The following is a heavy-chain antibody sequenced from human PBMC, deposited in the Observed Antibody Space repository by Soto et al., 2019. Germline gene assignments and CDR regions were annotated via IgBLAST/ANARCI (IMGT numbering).Heavy chain of an antibody. CDR1: GGTFSSYA. CDR2: IIPIFGTA. D-gene: IGHD6-6*01. CDR3: ARGPSSSSDYYYYGMDV. J-gene: IGHJ6*02. V-gene: IGHV1-69*13. Sequence: SVKVTCKASGGTFSSYAISWVRQAPGQGLEWMGGIIPIFGTANYAQKFQGRVTITADESTSTAYMELSSLRSEDTAVYYCARGPSSSSDYYYYGMDVWGQGTTVTVSS.